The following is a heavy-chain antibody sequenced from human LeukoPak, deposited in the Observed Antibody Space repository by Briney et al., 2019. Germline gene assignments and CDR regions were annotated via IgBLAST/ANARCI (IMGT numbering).Heavy chain of an antibody. V-gene: IGHV3-66*01. J-gene: IGHJ4*02. D-gene: IGHD6-13*01. CDR1: GFTVSSNY. Sequence: GGSLRLSCAASGFTVSSNYMSWVRQAPGKGLEWVSVIYSGGSTYYADSVKGRFTISRDNSKNTLYLQMNSLRAEDTAVYYCAKDLQQQLVHDYWGQGTLVTVSS. CDR2: IYSGGST. CDR3: AKDLQQQLVHDY.